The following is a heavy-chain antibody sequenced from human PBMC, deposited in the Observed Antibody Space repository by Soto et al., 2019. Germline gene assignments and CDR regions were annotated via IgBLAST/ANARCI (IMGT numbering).Heavy chain of an antibody. D-gene: IGHD3-3*01. V-gene: IGHV1-18*01. J-gene: IGHJ4*02. Sequence: QVQLVQSGAEVKKPGASVKVSCKASGYTFTSYGISWVRQAPGQGLEWMGGISAYNGNTNYAQKLNGRVTMTTDTSTSTAYMELRSLRSDDTAVYYCARDHRITIFGVVPPNFDYWGQGTLVTVSS. CDR1: GYTFTSYG. CDR2: ISAYNGNT. CDR3: ARDHRITIFGVVPPNFDY.